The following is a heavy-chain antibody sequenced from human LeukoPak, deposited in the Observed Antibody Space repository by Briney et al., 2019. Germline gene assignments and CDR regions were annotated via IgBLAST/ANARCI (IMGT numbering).Heavy chain of an antibody. CDR1: GSTLSNYW. J-gene: IGHJ4*02. V-gene: IGHV3-74*01. D-gene: IGHD1-1*01. CDR2: LNSDGSST. CDR3: ARGGVTAGKDY. Sequence: GGSLRLSCAACGSTLSNYWMHWVRQGPGEGLVWVSRLNSDGSSTYYADSVKGRFTISRDNAKNTLHLQMNSLRADDTAVYYCARGGVTAGKDYWGQGTLVTVSS.